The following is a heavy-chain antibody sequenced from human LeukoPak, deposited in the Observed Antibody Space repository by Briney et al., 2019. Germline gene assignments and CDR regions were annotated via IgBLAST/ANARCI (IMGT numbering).Heavy chain of an antibody. Sequence: ASVKVSCKASGGTFSSYAISWVRQAPGQGLEWMGWISAYNGNTNYAQKLQGRVTMTTDTSTSTAYMELRSLRSDDTAVYYCARGGGWYRAYYYYMDVWGKGTTVTVSS. CDR1: GGTFSSYA. J-gene: IGHJ6*03. CDR3: ARGGGWYRAYYYYMDV. V-gene: IGHV1-18*01. D-gene: IGHD6-19*01. CDR2: ISAYNGNT.